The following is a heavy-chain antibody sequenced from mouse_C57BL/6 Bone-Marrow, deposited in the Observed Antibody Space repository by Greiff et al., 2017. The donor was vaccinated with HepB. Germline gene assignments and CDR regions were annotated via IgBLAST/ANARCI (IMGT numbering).Heavy chain of an antibody. D-gene: IGHD1-1*01. CDR3: VLYYCGSSSWYFDV. CDR1: GYTFTSYW. V-gene: IGHV1-55*01. J-gene: IGHJ1*03. Sequence: VQLQQPGAELVKPGASVKMSCKASGYTFTSYWITWVKQRPGQGLEWIGDIYPGSGSTNYNEKFKSKATLTVDTSSSTAYMQLSSLTSEDSAVYDCVLYYCGSSSWYFDVWGTGTTVTVSS. CDR2: IYPGSGST.